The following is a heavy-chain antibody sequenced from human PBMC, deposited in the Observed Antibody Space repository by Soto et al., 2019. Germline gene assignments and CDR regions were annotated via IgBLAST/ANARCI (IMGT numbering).Heavy chain of an antibody. J-gene: IGHJ4*02. V-gene: IGHV3-74*01. CDR1: GITFSSYW. D-gene: IGHD6-19*01. CDR2: INRDGSTT. CDR3: AREAAVAGTVFDY. Sequence: GSLRLSCAASGITFSSYWMHWVRQVPGQGLVWVSRINRDGSTTNYADSVKGRFTISRDNAKNTLYLQMNSLRAEDTAVYYCAREAAVAGTVFDYWGQGVLVTVSS.